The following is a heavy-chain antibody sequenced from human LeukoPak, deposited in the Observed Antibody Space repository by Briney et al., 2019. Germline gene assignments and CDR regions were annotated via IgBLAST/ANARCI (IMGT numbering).Heavy chain of an antibody. CDR1: GYTFTSYD. Sequence: ASVKVSCKASGYTFTSYDINWVRHATGQGIDWMGWMNPNSGNTGYAQKFQGRVTITRNTSISTAYMELSSLRSEDTAVYYCARSQYYYDSSGYYRLSYYFDYWGQGTLVTVSS. D-gene: IGHD3-22*01. J-gene: IGHJ4*02. CDR2: MNPNSGNT. V-gene: IGHV1-8*03. CDR3: ARSQYYYDSSGYYRLSYYFDY.